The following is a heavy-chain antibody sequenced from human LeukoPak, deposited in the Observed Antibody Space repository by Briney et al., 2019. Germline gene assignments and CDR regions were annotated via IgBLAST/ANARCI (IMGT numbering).Heavy chain of an antibody. Sequence: SETLCVTCAVYGGSFSGYYWSWIRQPPGKGLEWIGEINHSGRTNYNPSLKSRVTIPVDTSMNQFSLKLSSVTAADTAVYYCARGLGYSSSLLPGGYWGPGNLGSVSS. CDR3: ARGLGYSSSLLPGGY. CDR2: INHSGRT. J-gene: IGHJ1*01. CDR1: GGSFSGYY. V-gene: IGHV4-34*01. D-gene: IGHD6-6*01.